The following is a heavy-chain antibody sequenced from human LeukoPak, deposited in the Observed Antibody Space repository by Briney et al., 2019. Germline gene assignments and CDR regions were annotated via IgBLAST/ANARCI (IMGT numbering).Heavy chain of an antibody. CDR1: AFTFSNAW. V-gene: IGHV3-15*01. Sequence: GGSLRLSCAASAFTFSNAWMSWVRQAPGKGLEWVGRVKSKTDGGTTDYAAPVKGRFTISRDDSKNTLYLQMNSLKAEDTAVYYCTTEGIAVAAAFDYWGQGTLVTVS. CDR3: TTEGIAVAAAFDY. J-gene: IGHJ4*02. CDR2: VKSKTDGGTT. D-gene: IGHD6-19*01.